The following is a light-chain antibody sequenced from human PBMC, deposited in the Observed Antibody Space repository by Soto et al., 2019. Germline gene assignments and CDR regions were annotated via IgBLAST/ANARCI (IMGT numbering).Light chain of an antibody. CDR3: QQYNSYSRT. V-gene: IGKV1-5*01. J-gene: IGKJ1*01. CDR1: QSISSW. Sequence: DIQMTQSPSTLSASVGDRVTITCRASQSISSWLAWYQQKPGKAPKLLIYDASSLESGVPARFIGSGSGTECTLTSSSLQPDDFATYYCQQYNSYSRTFGQGTKVEI. CDR2: DAS.